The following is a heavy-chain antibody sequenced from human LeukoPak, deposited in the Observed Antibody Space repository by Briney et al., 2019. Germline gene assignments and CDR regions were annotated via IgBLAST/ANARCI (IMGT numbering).Heavy chain of an antibody. D-gene: IGHD6-13*01. Sequence: SQTLSLTCAISGDSVSSNSAAWNWIRQSPSRGLEWLGRTYYRSKWYNDYAVSVKSRITINPDTSKNQFSLQLSSVTPEDTAVYYCARSIAAAGTSSVWDWFGPWGQGTLVTVSS. V-gene: IGHV6-1*01. CDR1: GDSVSSNSAA. J-gene: IGHJ5*02. CDR3: ARSIAAAGTSSVWDWFGP. CDR2: TYYRSKWYN.